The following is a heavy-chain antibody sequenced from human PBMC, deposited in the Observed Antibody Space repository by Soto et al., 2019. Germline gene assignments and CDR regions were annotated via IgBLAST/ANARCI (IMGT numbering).Heavy chain of an antibody. Sequence: GGSLRLSCAASGFTFSAYAMSWVRQAPGKGLQWVSEFAYDETTKYYADSAKGRFTVSRDNSKNTLYLQLNSLRADDTAVYYCARDPYSGFIFDAWGQGTLVTVS. CDR2: FAYDETTK. CDR3: ARDPYSGFIFDA. CDR1: GFTFSAYA. J-gene: IGHJ4*02. D-gene: IGHD5-12*01. V-gene: IGHV3-30*03.